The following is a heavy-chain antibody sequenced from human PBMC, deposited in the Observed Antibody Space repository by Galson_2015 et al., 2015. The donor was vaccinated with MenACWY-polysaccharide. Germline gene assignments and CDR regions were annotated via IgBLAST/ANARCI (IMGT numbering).Heavy chain of an antibody. CDR1: GFTFSRYV. V-gene: IGHV3-21*01. CDR2: ISSSSTYI. D-gene: IGHD3-22*01. Sequence: SLRLSCAASGFTFSRYVMTWVRQAPGRGLEWVSSISSSSTYIYYADSVKGRFTISRDNAKNSLYLQMNSLRVEDTAVYYCAREDGGGYYQLDYWGQGTMV. CDR3: AREDGGGYYQLDY. J-gene: IGHJ3*01.